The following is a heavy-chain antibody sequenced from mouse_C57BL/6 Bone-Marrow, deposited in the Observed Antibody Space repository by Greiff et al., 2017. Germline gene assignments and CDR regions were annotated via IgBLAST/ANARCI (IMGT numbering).Heavy chain of an antibody. Sequence: EVMLVESGGGLVKPGGSLKLSCAASGFTFSSYAMSWVRQTPEKRLEWVATISDGGSYTYYPDNVKGRFTISRDNAKTNLYLQMSHLKSEDTAMYYCAREETFLGLDYWGQGTTLTVSS. V-gene: IGHV5-4*01. CDR3: AREETFLGLDY. J-gene: IGHJ2*01. D-gene: IGHD4-1*01. CDR1: GFTFSSYA. CDR2: ISDGGSYT.